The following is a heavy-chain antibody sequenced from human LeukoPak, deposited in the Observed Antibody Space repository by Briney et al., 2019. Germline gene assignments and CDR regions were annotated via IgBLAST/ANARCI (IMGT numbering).Heavy chain of an antibody. CDR3: ARDLMTAVTKDAFDI. D-gene: IGHD4-17*01. J-gene: IGHJ3*02. CDR2: TYYRSKWYN. Sequence: SQTLSLTCAISGDSVSSNSAARNWIRQSPSRGLEWLGRTYYRSKWYNDYALSVKSRITINPDPSKNQFSLQLYSVTPEDTAVYYCARDLMTAVTKDAFDIWGQGTMVTVSS. V-gene: IGHV6-1*01. CDR1: GDSVSSNSAA.